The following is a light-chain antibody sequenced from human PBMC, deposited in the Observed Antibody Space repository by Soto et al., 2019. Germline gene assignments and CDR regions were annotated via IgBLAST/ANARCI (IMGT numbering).Light chain of an antibody. CDR1: SSNIGAGYD. V-gene: IGLV1-40*01. CDR2: GNS. Sequence: QSVLTQPPSVSGXXXXRVTXXXXXSSSNIGAGYDVHWYQQLPGTAPKLLIYGNSNRPSGVPDRFSGSKSGTSASLAITGLQAEDEADYYCQSYDSSLSAVVFGGGTKLTVL. CDR3: QSYDSSLSAVV. J-gene: IGLJ2*01.